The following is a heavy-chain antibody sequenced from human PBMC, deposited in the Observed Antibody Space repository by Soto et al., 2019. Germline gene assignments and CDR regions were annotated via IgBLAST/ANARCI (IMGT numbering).Heavy chain of an antibody. CDR2: IIPIVGIA. CDR3: ARVYYYGSGSSMDIFDY. V-gene: IGHV1-69*02. D-gene: IGHD3-10*01. Sequence: QVQLVQSGAEEKKPGSSVKVSCKASGFTFSTYTITWVRKPPGQGLEWMGKIIPIVGIATYAQTFQGRVTITADKSASTAYMELSSLRSEDTAVYYCARVYYYGSGSSMDIFDYWGQGTLVTVSS. CDR1: GFTFSTYT. J-gene: IGHJ4*02.